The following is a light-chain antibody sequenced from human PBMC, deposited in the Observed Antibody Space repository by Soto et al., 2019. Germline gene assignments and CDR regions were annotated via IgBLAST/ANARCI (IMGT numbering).Light chain of an antibody. CDR2: AAS. V-gene: IGKV1-27*01. CDR3: QNYDSAPIT. J-gene: IGKJ5*01. Sequence: DIQMTQSPSSLSASVGTRVSITCRASQDIRNYFAWYQQKPGKVPKVLIYAASTLQPGVPSRFSGSGSGTDFTLSINSRQPDDIANYYCQNYDSAPITFCQGTRLEIK. CDR1: QDIRNY.